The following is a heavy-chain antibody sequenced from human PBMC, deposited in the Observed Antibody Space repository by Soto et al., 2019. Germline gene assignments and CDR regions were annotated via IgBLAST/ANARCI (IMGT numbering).Heavy chain of an antibody. D-gene: IGHD6-6*01. Sequence: VSCKASGYAFTCYYMHWVRQAPGQGLEWVGWINPNSGGTNYAQKFQGRVTMTRDTSISTDYLELRRLRADDAAASYCARGNGAARGPRWFDPWGQGTLVTVS. CDR3: ARGNGAARGPRWFDP. J-gene: IGHJ5*02. CDR1: GYAFTCYY. V-gene: IGHV1-2*02. CDR2: INPNSGGT.